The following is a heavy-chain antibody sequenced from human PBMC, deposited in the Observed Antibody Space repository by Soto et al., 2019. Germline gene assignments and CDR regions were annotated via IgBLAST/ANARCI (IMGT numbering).Heavy chain of an antibody. D-gene: IGHD3-10*01. Sequence: RGESLKISCKGSGYSFTSYWISWVRQMPGKGLEWMGRIDPSDSYTNYSPSFQGHVTISADKSISTAYLQWSSLKASDTAMYYCARLPDYYGSGSYPRGAFDIWGQGTMVTVSS. V-gene: IGHV5-10-1*01. CDR2: IDPSDSYT. CDR1: GYSFTSYW. CDR3: ARLPDYYGSGSYPRGAFDI. J-gene: IGHJ3*02.